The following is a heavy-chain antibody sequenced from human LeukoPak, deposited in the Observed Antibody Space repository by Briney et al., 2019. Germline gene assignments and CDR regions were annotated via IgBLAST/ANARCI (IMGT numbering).Heavy chain of an antibody. J-gene: IGHJ6*02. D-gene: IGHD3-10*01. Sequence: SETLSLTCTVSGGSISSYYWSWIRQPPGKGLEWIGYIYYSGSTNYNPSLKSRVTISVDTSKNQFSLKLSSVTAADTAVYYCARRFVDYGMDVWGQGTTVTVSS. CDR3: ARRFVDYGMDV. V-gene: IGHV4-59*08. CDR1: GGSISSYY. CDR2: IYYSGST.